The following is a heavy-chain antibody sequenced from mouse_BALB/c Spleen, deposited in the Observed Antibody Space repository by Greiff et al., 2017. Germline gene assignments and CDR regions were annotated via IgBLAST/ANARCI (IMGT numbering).Heavy chain of an antibody. V-gene: IGHV2-6-4*01. CDR1: GFSLSRYS. J-gene: IGHJ3*01. CDR3: ASTYYRYDGEMAWFAY. CDR2: IWGGGST. Sequence: QVTLNESGPGLVAPSQSLSITCTVSGFSLSRYSVHWVRQPPGKGLEWLGMIWGGGSTDYNSALKSRLSISKDNSKSQVFLKMNSLQTDDTAMYYCASTYYRYDGEMAWFAYWGQGTLVTVSA. D-gene: IGHD2-14*01.